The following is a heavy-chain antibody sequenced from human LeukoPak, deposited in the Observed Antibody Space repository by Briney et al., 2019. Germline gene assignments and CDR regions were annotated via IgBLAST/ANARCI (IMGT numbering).Heavy chain of an antibody. D-gene: IGHD6-19*01. CDR3: AKDTGYTSGRLDY. V-gene: IGHV3-23*01. CDR1: GFSLSSYA. J-gene: IGHJ4*02. CDR2: ISSTDAGT. Sequence: GGSLRLSCAASGFSLSSYAMSWVRQAPGKGLEWVSAISSTDAGTYHADSVRGRFTISRDNSKNTLFLQMNSLTTEDTAVYYCAKDTGYTSGRLDYWGQGNLVTVSS.